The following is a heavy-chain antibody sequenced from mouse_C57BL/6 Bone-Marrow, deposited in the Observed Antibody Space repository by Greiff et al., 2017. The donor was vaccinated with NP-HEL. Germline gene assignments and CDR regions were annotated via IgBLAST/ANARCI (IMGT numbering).Heavy chain of an antibody. CDR2: IDPETGGT. J-gene: IGHJ3*01. V-gene: IGHV1-15*01. CDR3: TREGAY. CDR1: CYTFTDYE. Sequence: QVQLKESGAELVRPGASVTLSCKASCYTFTDYEMHWVKQTPVHGLEWIGAIDPETGGTAYNQKFKGKAILTADKSSSTAYMELRSLTSQDSAVYYCTREGAYWGQGTLVTVSA.